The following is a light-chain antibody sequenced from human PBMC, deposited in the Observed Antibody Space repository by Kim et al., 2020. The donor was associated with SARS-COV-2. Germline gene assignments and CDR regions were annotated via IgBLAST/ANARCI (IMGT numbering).Light chain of an antibody. J-gene: IGLJ3*02. CDR3: AAWDDSLRV. CDR2: RNN. Sequence: PGPRVTIFCSGSSSNSGSKYVCGYQQLPGTAPNILIYRNNQRPSGVPDRFSGSKSGTSASLAISGLRSGDEADYYCAAWDDSLRVFGGGTQLTVL. V-gene: IGLV1-47*01. CDR1: SSNSGSKY.